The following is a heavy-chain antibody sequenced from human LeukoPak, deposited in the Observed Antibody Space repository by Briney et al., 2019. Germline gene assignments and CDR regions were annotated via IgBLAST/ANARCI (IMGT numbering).Heavy chain of an antibody. CDR1: GYTFTGYY. D-gene: IGHD3-22*01. Sequence: AASVKVSCKASGYTFTGYYMHWVRQAPGQGLEWMGWINPNSGGTNYAQKFQGRVTMTRDTSISTAYMELGRLRSDDTAVYYCAREPVVVITTDAFDIWGQGTMVTVSS. J-gene: IGHJ3*02. CDR3: AREPVVVITTDAFDI. CDR2: INPNSGGT. V-gene: IGHV1-2*02.